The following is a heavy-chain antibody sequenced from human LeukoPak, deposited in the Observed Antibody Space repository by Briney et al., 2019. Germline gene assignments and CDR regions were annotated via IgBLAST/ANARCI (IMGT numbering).Heavy chain of an antibody. CDR2: LTGSGGST. D-gene: IGHD1-26*01. CDR1: GFTFSTYA. V-gene: IGHV3-23*01. J-gene: IGHJ3*02. Sequence: PGGSLRLSCAASGFTFSTYAMSWVRQAPGKGLEWVSGLTGSGGSTYYADSVKGRFTISRDNSKNTLYLQMNSLRAEDTAVYYCAKDGSGSYSHAFDIWGQGTMVTVSS. CDR3: AKDGSGSYSHAFDI.